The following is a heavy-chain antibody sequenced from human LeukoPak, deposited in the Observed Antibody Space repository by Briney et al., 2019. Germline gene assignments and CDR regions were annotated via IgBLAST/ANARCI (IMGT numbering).Heavy chain of an antibody. CDR1: GYSFSSHW. CDR3: ARLQGGFYPDYFDY. Sequence: GESLKISCKGSGYSFSSHWIGWVRQMPGKGLEWMGIIYPGDSDTRYSPSCQGQVTISVDKSISTAYLQWSSLEASDTAMYYCARLQGGFYPDYFDYWGQGTLVTVSS. CDR2: IYPGDSDT. J-gene: IGHJ4*02. V-gene: IGHV5-51*01. D-gene: IGHD3-3*01.